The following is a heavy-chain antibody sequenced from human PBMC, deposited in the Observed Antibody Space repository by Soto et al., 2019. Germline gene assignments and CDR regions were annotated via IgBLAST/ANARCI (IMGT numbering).Heavy chain of an antibody. CDR1: GDSVSSNSAA. D-gene: IGHD1-26*01. V-gene: IGHV6-1*01. CDR2: TFYRSKWYN. Sequence: SQTLSLTCAISGDSVSSNSAAWSWIRQSPSRGLEWLGRTFYRSKWYNYYAVSVKGRITINPDTSKNQFSLQLNSVTPEDTAVYYCAKEGGNHYYYYAMDVWGQGTTVTVSS. J-gene: IGHJ6*02. CDR3: AKEGGNHYYYYAMDV.